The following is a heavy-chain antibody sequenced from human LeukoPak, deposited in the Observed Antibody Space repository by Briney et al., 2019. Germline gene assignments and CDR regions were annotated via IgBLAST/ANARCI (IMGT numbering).Heavy chain of an antibody. CDR3: ATRYPVGATEFDY. Sequence: ASVKVSCKVSGYTLTELSMHWVRQAPGKGLEWMGGFDPEDGETICAQKFQGRVTMTGDTSTDTAYMELSSLRSEDTAVYYCATRYPVGATEFDYWGQGTLVTVSS. D-gene: IGHD1-26*01. CDR2: FDPEDGET. CDR1: GYTLTELS. J-gene: IGHJ4*02. V-gene: IGHV1-24*01.